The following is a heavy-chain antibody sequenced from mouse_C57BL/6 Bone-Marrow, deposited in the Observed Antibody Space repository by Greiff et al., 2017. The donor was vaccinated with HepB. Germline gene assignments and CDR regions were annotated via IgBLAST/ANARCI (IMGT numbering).Heavy chain of an antibody. Sequence: VQLKQSGAELVRPGASVKLSCTASGFNIKVDYMHWVTQWPEQGLEWIGWIDPENGDTEYASKFQGKATITADTSSNTAYLQLSSLTSEDTAVDYCTSRGYDRIFDYWGQGTTLTVSS. CDR3: TSRGYDRIFDY. D-gene: IGHD2-3*01. CDR1: GFNIKVDY. J-gene: IGHJ2*01. CDR2: IDPENGDT. V-gene: IGHV14-4*01.